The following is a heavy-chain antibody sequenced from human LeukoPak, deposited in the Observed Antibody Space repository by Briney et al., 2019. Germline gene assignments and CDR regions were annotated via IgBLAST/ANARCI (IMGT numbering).Heavy chain of an antibody. Sequence: PGESLKISCKGSGYSFTSYWIGWVRQMPGKGLEWMGIIYPGDSDTRYSPSFQGQVTISADKSISTAYLQWSSLKASDTAMYYCARHTQGIAAPRYYYYYGMDVWGQGTTVTVSS. J-gene: IGHJ6*02. CDR3: ARHTQGIAAPRYYYYYGMDV. V-gene: IGHV5-51*01. CDR1: GYSFTSYW. CDR2: IYPGDSDT. D-gene: IGHD6-13*01.